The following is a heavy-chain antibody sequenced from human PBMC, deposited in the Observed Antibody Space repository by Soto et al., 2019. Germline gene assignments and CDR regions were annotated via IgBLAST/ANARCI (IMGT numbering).Heavy chain of an antibody. J-gene: IGHJ4*02. V-gene: IGHV1-8*01. CDR1: GYTFTSYD. CDR3: ARVFGGYDSIDY. Sequence: ASVKVSCKASGYTFTSYDINWVRQATGQGLEWMGWMNPNSGNTGYAQKFQGRVTMTRNTSISTAYMELSSLRSEDTAVYYCARVFGGYDSIDYWGQGTLVTVSS. D-gene: IGHD5-12*01. CDR2: MNPNSGNT.